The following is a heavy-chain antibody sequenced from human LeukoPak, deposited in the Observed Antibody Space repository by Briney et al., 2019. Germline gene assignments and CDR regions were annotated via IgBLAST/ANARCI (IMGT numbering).Heavy chain of an antibody. Sequence: PGGSLRLSCAASGFTFSNYAMNWVRQAPGKGLEWVSGISDSGGSTYYADSVKGRFTISRDNSKNTLYLQMNSPRAEDTAVYYCAKEGPDIGYWSVGPYYFDYWGQGTLVTVSS. J-gene: IGHJ4*02. CDR1: GFTFSNYA. CDR3: AKEGPDIGYWSVGPYYFDY. D-gene: IGHD2-8*02. V-gene: IGHV3-23*01. CDR2: ISDSGGST.